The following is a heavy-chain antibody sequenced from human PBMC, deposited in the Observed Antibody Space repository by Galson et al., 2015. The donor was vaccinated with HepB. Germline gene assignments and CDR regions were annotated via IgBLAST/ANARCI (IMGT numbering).Heavy chain of an antibody. D-gene: IGHD3-22*01. CDR1: GYSFTSYW. Sequence: QSGAEVKKPGESLRISCKGSGYSFTSYWISWVRQMPGKGLEWMGRIDPSDSYTNYSPSFQGHVTISADKSISTAYLQRSSLKASDTAMYYCARRNNYYDSSGYFADDYWGQGTLVTVSS. CDR2: IDPSDSYT. J-gene: IGHJ4*02. V-gene: IGHV5-10-1*01. CDR3: ARRNNYYDSSGYFADDY.